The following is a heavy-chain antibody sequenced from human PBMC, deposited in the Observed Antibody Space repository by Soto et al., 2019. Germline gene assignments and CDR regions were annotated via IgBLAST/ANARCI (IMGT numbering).Heavy chain of an antibody. CDR1: GFTFSSYG. Sequence: QVQLVESGGGVVQPGRSLRLSCAASGFTFSSYGMHWVRQAPGKGLEWVAVISYDGSNKYYADSVKGRFTISRDNSKNTLYLQMNSLRAEDTAVYYCAKAVSGVCDYWGQGTLVTVSS. J-gene: IGHJ4*02. CDR2: ISYDGSNK. CDR3: AKAVSGVCDY. V-gene: IGHV3-30*18. D-gene: IGHD1-26*01.